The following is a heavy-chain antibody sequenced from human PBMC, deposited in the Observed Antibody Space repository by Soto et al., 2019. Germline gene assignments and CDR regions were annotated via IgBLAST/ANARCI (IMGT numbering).Heavy chain of an antibody. D-gene: IGHD3-22*01. Sequence: GGSLRLSCAASGFTFSIYNMNWVRQAPGKGLEWVSSISSSSSYIYYADSVKGRFTISRDNAKNSLYLQMNSLTAEDTAVYYCERDPTSYYDSSGYMVPAPPFDYWGQGTLVTVSS. CDR3: ERDPTSYYDSSGYMVPAPPFDY. J-gene: IGHJ4*02. V-gene: IGHV3-21*01. CDR1: GFTFSIYN. CDR2: ISSSSSYI.